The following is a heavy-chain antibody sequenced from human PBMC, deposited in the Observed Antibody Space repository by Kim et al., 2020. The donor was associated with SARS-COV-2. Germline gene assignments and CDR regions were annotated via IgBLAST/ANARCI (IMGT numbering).Heavy chain of an antibody. V-gene: IGHV7-4-1*02. Sequence: AQGSKGRFVFSLDTSVSTAYLQISSLKAEDTAVYYCARDSIQLWLEADYWGQGTLVTVSS. CDR3: ARDSIQLWLEADY. J-gene: IGHJ4*02. D-gene: IGHD5-18*01.